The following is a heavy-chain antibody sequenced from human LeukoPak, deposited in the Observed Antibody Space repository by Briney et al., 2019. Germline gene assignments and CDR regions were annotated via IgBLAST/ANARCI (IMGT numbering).Heavy chain of an antibody. V-gene: IGHV4-30-2*01. CDR1: GDSISSGDYS. D-gene: IGHD3-10*01. Sequence: SETLSLTCAVSGDSISSGDYSWSWIRQPSGKGLEWIGYIFRSGSSYYNPSLKRRVSMSVDKSKNQFSLRLTSVTAADTAVYYCARELWFVNAPGSWFDPWGQGTLVTVSS. CDR2: IFRSGSS. J-gene: IGHJ5*02. CDR3: ARELWFVNAPGSWFDP.